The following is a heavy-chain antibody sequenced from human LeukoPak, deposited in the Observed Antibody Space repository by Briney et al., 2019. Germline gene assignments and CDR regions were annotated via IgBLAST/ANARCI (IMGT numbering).Heavy chain of an antibody. CDR2: IYPGDSDI. J-gene: IGHJ4*02. Sequence: GEPLKISCQGSGYSSTNYWIAGLRKMPGKGLEWMGSIYPGDSDIRYSPSFQGQVTISADRSISTAYLQWTSLKASDTAMYYCARRTPYSGSYFDYWGQGTLVTVSS. V-gene: IGHV5-51*01. CDR3: ARRTPYSGSYFDY. D-gene: IGHD1-26*01. CDR1: GYSSTNYW.